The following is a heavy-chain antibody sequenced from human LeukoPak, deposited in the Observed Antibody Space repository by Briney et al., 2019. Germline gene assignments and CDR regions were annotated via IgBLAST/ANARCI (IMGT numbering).Heavy chain of an antibody. Sequence: SETLSLTCTVSGGSISSYSGSWIRQPPGKGLENIGYIYHIGTTNYNPSLKSRVTISLDTSKNQFSLNLSSVTAADTAMYYCARGCNRYDSSGDHCYWGQGTLVTVSS. V-gene: IGHV4-59*01. CDR1: GGSISSYS. CDR2: IYHIGTT. D-gene: IGHD3-22*01. J-gene: IGHJ4*02. CDR3: ARGCNRYDSSGDHCY.